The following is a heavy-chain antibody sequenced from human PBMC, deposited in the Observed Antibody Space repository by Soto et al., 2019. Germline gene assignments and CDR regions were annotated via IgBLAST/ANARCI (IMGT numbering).Heavy chain of an antibody. J-gene: IGHJ6*02. CDR2: ISGSAGRT. Sequence: GGSLRLSCAASGFTFTSYAMSWVRQAPGKGLEWVSIISGSAGRTYYADSVKGRFSISRDNSTNTLYLHMNSLRAEDTAIYYCAKVTSARVFYFGLDVWGQGTTVTVSS. D-gene: IGHD2-2*01. CDR3: AKVTSARVFYFGLDV. CDR1: GFTFTSYA. V-gene: IGHV3-23*01.